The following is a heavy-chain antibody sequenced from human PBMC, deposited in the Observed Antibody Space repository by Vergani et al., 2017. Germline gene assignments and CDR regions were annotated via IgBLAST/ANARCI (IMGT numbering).Heavy chain of an antibody. CDR1: GGSFSGYY. V-gene: IGHV4-34*01. D-gene: IGHD3-3*01. CDR2: INHSGST. Sequence: QVQLQQWGAGLLKPSETLSLTCAVYGGSFSGYYWSWIRQPPGKGLEWIGEINHSGSTNYNPSLKSRVTISVDTSKNQFSLKLSSVIAADTAVYYCARISYDFWSGYYAYYYYGMDVWGQGTTVTVSS. J-gene: IGHJ6*02. CDR3: ARISYDFWSGYYAYYYYGMDV.